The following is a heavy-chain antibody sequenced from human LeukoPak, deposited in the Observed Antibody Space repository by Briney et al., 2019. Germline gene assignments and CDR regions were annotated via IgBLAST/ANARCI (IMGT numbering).Heavy chain of an antibody. D-gene: IGHD2-8*02. J-gene: IGHJ4*02. V-gene: IGHV3-23*01. Sequence: GGSLRLSCAASGFTLSSYAMSWVRQGPGKGLEWVSAISVSGNTYHADSVEGRFTVSRDNSRNTLYLQMNSLRVEDTAVYYCTKAPLRSCTGAFCYPFDYWGQGTLVTVSS. CDR3: TKAPLRSCTGAFCYPFDY. CDR2: ISVSGNT. CDR1: GFTLSSYA.